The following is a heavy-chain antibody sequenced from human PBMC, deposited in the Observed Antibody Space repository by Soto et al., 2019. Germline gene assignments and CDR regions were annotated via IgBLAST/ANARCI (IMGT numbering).Heavy chain of an antibody. V-gene: IGHV2-5*02. CDR2: IYGDDDK. D-gene: IGHD1-26*01. J-gene: IGHJ4*02. CDR3: AHDSGCYSCFEY. CDR1: GFSLSTSGVA. Sequence: SGPTLEPTQTLTLTCTFSGFSLSTSGVAVGWIRQPPGKALEWLALIYGDDDKRYSPSLRSRLTITKDTSKNQVVLTMTNMDPVDTATYYCAHDSGCYSCFEYWGQGTLVTVSS.